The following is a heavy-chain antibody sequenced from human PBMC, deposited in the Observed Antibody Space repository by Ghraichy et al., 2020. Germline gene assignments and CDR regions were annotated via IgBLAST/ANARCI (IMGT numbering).Heavy chain of an antibody. CDR3: ARGSDQLLYQSRSYYYYYYMDV. CDR2: IYTSGST. D-gene: IGHD2-2*02. Sequence: ESLNISCTVSGGSISSYYWSWIRQPAGKGLEWIGRIYTSGSTNYNPSLKSRVTMSVDTSKNQFSLKLSSVTAADTAVYYCARGSDQLLYQSRSYYYYYYMDVWGKGTTVTVSS. J-gene: IGHJ6*03. V-gene: IGHV4-4*07. CDR1: GGSISSYY.